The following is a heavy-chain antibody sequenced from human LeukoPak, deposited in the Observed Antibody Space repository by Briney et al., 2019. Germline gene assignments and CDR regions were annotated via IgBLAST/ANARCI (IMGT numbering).Heavy chain of an antibody. V-gene: IGHV3-23*01. J-gene: IGHJ4*02. CDR3: AKFSSGWTYFDY. CDR1: GSTLSTYA. Sequence: GGSLRLSCAASGSTLSTYAMNWVRQPPGKGLEWVSSVSGSGGSTNYADSVKGRFTISRDNSKNTLYLQMNSLRAEDTAVYYCAKFSSGWTYFDYWGQGTLVTVSS. CDR2: VSGSGGST. D-gene: IGHD6-19*01.